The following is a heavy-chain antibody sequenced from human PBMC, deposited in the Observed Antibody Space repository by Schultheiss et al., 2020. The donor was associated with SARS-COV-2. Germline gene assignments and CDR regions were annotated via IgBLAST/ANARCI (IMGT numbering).Heavy chain of an antibody. CDR2: IYYSGST. Sequence: SETLSLTCTVSGGSISSYYWSWIRQPPGKGLEWIGYIYYSGSTYYNPSLKSRVTISVDTSKNQFSLKLSSVTAADTAVYYCARGLGADYDSSGWGQGTLVTVSS. CDR3: ARGLGADYDSSG. D-gene: IGHD3-22*01. CDR1: GGSISSYY. V-gene: IGHV4-59*08. J-gene: IGHJ4*02.